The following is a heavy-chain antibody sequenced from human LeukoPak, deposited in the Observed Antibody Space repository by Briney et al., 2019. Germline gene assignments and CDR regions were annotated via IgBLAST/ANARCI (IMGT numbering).Heavy chain of an antibody. CDR2: IYYSGST. CDR3: TRIYCGGDCYSPGVWAFDI. CDR1: GGSISSGGYY. Sequence: KPSETLSLTCTVSGGSISSGGYYWSWIRQHPGKGLEWIGYIYYSGSTYYNPSLESRVTISVDTSKNQFSLKLSSVTAADTAVYYCTRIYCGGDCYSPGVWAFDIWGQGTMVTVSS. D-gene: IGHD2-21*02. J-gene: IGHJ3*02. V-gene: IGHV4-30-4*08.